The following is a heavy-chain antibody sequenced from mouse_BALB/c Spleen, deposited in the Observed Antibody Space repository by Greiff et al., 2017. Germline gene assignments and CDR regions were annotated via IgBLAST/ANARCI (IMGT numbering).Heavy chain of an antibody. CDR1: GFSLTSYG. CDR2: IWAGGST. D-gene: IGHD1-2*01. Sequence: VQLKESGPGLVAPSQSLSITCTVSGFSLTSYGVHWVRQPPGKGLEWLGVIWAGGSTNYNSALMSRLSISKDNSKSQVFLKMNSLQTDDTAMYYCARSATLYYFDYWGQGTTLTVSS. CDR3: ARSATLYYFDY. V-gene: IGHV2-9*02. J-gene: IGHJ2*01.